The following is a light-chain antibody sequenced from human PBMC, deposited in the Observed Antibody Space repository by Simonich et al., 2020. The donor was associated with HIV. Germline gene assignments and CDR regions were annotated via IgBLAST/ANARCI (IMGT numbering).Light chain of an antibody. CDR2: EVN. CDR3: SSFAGTSPYI. V-gene: IGLV2-8*01. J-gene: IGLJ1*01. Sequence: QSALTQPASVSGSPGQSVAISCTGTSSDVGGYNYVSWYQQHPGKAPKLMIYEVNKRPSGVPDRFSGPKSGNTASLTVSGLQAEDEADYYCSSFAGTSPYIFGPGTKVTVL. CDR1: SSDVGGYNY.